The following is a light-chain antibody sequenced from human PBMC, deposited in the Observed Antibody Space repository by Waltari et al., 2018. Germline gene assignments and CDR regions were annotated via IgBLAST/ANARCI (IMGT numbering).Light chain of an antibody. J-gene: IGKJ3*01. CDR2: WAS. V-gene: IGKV4-1*01. CDR1: QSVSYSSNNRDY. Sequence: DIVLTQSPDSLAVSLGERATINCKSSQSVSYSSNNRDYLAWYQQKPGQPPKLLIYWASTRESGVPDRFSGSGSGTDFTLTISSLQAEDVAVYYCQQYYSNFFTVGPGTKVDIK. CDR3: QQYYSNFFT.